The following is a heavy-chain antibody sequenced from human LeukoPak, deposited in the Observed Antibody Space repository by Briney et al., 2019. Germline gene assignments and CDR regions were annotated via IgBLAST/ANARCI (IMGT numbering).Heavy chain of an antibody. CDR3: ARRQESDYPFDY. J-gene: IGHJ4*02. D-gene: IGHD4-17*01. CDR1: GGSFSSSDYY. Sequence: SETLSLTCTVSGGSFSSSDYYWGWIRQPPGKGLEWIGSIYYSGSTYYNPSLKSRVTISVDTSKNQFSLKLSSVTAADTAVYYCARRQESDYPFDYWGQGTLVTVSS. V-gene: IGHV4-39*01. CDR2: IYYSGST.